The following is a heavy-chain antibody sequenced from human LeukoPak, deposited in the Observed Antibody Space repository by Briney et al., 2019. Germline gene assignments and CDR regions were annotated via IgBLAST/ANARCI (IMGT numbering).Heavy chain of an antibody. CDR3: ARARNKFSSGWVSLPY. J-gene: IGHJ4*02. CDR1: GGTFSSYA. Sequence: ASVKVSCKASGGTFSSYAISWVRQAPGQGLEWMGWINAGNGNTKYSQKFQGRVTITRDTSASTAYMELSSLRSEDTAVYYCARARNKFSSGWVSLPYWGQGTLVTVSS. D-gene: IGHD6-19*01. CDR2: INAGNGNT. V-gene: IGHV1-3*01.